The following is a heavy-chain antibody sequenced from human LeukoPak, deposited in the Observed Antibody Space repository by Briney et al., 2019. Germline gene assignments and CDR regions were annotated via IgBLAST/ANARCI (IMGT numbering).Heavy chain of an antibody. CDR3: SRARDHHPPPASSGSYFPDSALL. Sequence: PGGSLRLSCAASGFKFSSYSMNWVRQAPGKGLEWISSINDRSSFIFYADSVKGRFTISRDNADNSLFLHMSSLRAEDTAGYYCSRARDHHPPPASSGSYFPDSALLWGQGTLVTVSS. V-gene: IGHV3-21*01. CDR2: INDRSSFI. J-gene: IGHJ4*02. CDR1: GFKFSSYS. D-gene: IGHD1-26*01.